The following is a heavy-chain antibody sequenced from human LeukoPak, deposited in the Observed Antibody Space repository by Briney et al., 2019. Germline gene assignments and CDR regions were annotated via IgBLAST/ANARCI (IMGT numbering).Heavy chain of an antibody. V-gene: IGHV4-4*09. Sequence: WETLSFTCTAFGASISSYYWTWIRRPPGKGLEWIGYIYTSGSTNYNPSLKSRVTISVDTSKNQFSLKLSSMTAADAAVYYCARQSYHPWEFDYWGQGTLVTVSS. J-gene: IGHJ4*02. D-gene: IGHD3-16*02. CDR2: IYTSGST. CDR1: GASISSYY. CDR3: ARQSYHPWEFDY.